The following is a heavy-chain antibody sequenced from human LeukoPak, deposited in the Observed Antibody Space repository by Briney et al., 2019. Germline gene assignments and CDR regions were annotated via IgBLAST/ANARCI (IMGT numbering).Heavy chain of an antibody. CDR3: ASLDSSGYQSFDY. J-gene: IGHJ4*02. CDR1: GGTFSSYA. V-gene: IGHV1-69*05. D-gene: IGHD3-22*01. Sequence: GSSVKVSCKASGGTFSSYAISWVRQAPGQGLEWMGGIIPIFGTANYAQKFQGRVTITTDESTSTAYMELSSLRSEDTAVYYCASLDSSGYQSFDYWGQGTLVTVSS. CDR2: IIPIFGTA.